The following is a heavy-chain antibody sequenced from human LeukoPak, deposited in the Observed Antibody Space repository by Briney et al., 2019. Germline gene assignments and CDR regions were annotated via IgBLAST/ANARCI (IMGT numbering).Heavy chain of an antibody. Sequence: ASVKVSCKASGYTFTSYGISWVRQAPGQGLEWMGWISAYNGNTNYAQKLQGRVTMTTDTSTSTAYVALRSLRSDDTAVYYCARGYCSSTSCYRDLDYWGQGTLVTVSS. CDR3: ARGYCSSTSCYRDLDY. CDR1: GYTFTSYG. D-gene: IGHD2-2*02. J-gene: IGHJ4*02. CDR2: ISAYNGNT. V-gene: IGHV1-18*01.